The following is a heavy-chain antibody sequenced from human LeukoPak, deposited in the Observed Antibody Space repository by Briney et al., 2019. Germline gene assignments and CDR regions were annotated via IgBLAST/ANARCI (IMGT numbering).Heavy chain of an antibody. CDR2: IYSDGST. Sequence: GGSLRLSCAASGFTVSSNYMSWVRQAPGKGLEWVSEIYSDGSTYYAASVKGRFSISRHNSKNTVYLQMNSLRAEDTAVYYFATRIVGATWGWGQGTLVTVSS. D-gene: IGHD1-26*01. V-gene: IGHV3-53*01. J-gene: IGHJ4*02. CDR1: GFTVSSNY. CDR3: ATRIVGATWG.